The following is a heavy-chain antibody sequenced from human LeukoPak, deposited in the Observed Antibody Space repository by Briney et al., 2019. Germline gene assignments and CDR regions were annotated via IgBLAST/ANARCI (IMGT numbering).Heavy chain of an antibody. CDR3: ASDHYGSGSL. D-gene: IGHD3-10*01. CDR2: ISSSSSYI. CDR1: GFTFSSYS. V-gene: IGHV3-21*01. Sequence: PGGSLRLSCAASGFTFSSYSMNWVRQAPGKGLEGGSSISSSSSYIYYADSVKGRFTISRDNAKNSLYLQINSLRAEDTAVYFCASDHYGSGSLWGQGTLVTVSS. J-gene: IGHJ4*02.